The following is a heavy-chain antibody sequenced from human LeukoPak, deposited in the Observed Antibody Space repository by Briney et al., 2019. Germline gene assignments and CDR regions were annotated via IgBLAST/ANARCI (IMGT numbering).Heavy chain of an antibody. CDR2: INPNSGGT. Sequence: ASVKVSCKASGYTFTGYYMHWVRQAPGQGLEWMGWINPNSGGTNYAQKFQGRVTMTRDTSISTAYMELSRLRSDDTAVYYCGRASKIVVVPAATPPDPWGQGTLVTVSS. CDR1: GYTFTGYY. J-gene: IGHJ5*02. V-gene: IGHV1-2*02. D-gene: IGHD2-2*01. CDR3: GRASKIVVVPAATPPDP.